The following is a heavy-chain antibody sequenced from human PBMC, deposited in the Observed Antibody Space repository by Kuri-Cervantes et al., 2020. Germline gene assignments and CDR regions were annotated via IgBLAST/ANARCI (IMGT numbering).Heavy chain of an antibody. CDR3: ARHFTRGREEGRELPGFDY. CDR1: GYICTSYW. CDR2: IYPGDYDT. D-gene: IGHD1-26*01. V-gene: IGHV5-51*01. Sequence: GEALNISWKCSGYICTSYWIGWVRQPPGKGLEWGGIIYPGDYDTRYRTSLQCQFTISADKSIRTAYLQWSSLKASDTAMYYCARHFTRGREEGRELPGFDYWGQGTLVTVSS. J-gene: IGHJ4*02.